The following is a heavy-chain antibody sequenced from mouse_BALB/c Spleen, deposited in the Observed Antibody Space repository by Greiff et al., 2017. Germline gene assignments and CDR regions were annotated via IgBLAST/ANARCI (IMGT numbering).Heavy chain of an antibody. J-gene: IGHJ1*01. Sequence: EVKVEESGGGLVQPGGSLRLSCATSGFTFTDYYMSWVRQPPGKGLEWLGFIRNKANGYTTEYSASVKGRFTISRDNSQSILYLHMNTLRAEDSATYYCARGSGYYWYFDVWGAGTTVTVSS. CDR1: GFTFTDYY. CDR2: IRNKANGYTT. CDR3: ARGSGYYWYFDV. V-gene: IGHV7-3*02. D-gene: IGHD1-3*01.